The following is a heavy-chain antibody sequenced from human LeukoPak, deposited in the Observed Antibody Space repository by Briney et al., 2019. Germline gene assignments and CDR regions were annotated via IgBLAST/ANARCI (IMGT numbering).Heavy chain of an antibody. Sequence: PGGSLRLSCAASGFTVSSNYMSWVRQAPGKGLEWVSVIYSGGSTYYADSVKGRFTISRDNSKNTLYLQMNSLRAEDTAVYYCAREVWDSSSWYGKWFDPWGQGTLVTVSS. J-gene: IGHJ5*02. CDR1: GFTVSSNY. CDR3: AREVWDSSSWYGKWFDP. D-gene: IGHD6-13*01. V-gene: IGHV3-53*01. CDR2: IYSGGST.